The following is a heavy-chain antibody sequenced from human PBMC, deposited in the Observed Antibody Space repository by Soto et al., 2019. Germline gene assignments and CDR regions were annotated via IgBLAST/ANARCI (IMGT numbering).Heavy chain of an antibody. J-gene: IGHJ5*02. V-gene: IGHV4-59*01. CDR2: IYYSGST. CDR3: ARVRWWAGAPGFKGWFDP. CDR1: GGSISSYY. D-gene: IGHD2-15*01. Sequence: PSETLSLTCTVSGGSISSYYWSWIRQPPGKGLEWIGYIYYSGSTKYNPSLKSRVIISVDTSKNQFSLKLSSVTAVDTAVYYCARVRWWAGAPGFKGWFDPRGQGNLVT.